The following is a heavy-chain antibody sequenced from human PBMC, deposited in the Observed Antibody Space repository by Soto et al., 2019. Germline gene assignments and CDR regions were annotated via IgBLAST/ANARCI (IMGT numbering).Heavy chain of an antibody. V-gene: IGHV1-18*01. J-gene: IGHJ5*02. CDR2: ISAYNGNT. Sequence: QVQLVQSGAEVKKPGASVKVSCKDSGYTFTSYGISWVRQAPGQGLEWMGWISAYNGNTNYAQKLQGRVTMTTDTSTSPAYMELRSLRSDDTAVYYCARDMSRRPSDPAFDPWGQGTLLTVSS. CDR3: ARDMSRRPSDPAFDP. D-gene: IGHD3-16*01. CDR1: GYTFTSYG.